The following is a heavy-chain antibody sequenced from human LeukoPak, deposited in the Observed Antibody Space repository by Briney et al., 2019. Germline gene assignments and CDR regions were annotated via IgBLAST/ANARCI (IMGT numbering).Heavy chain of an antibody. V-gene: IGHV3-48*01. D-gene: IGHD3-16*02. J-gene: IGHJ4*02. CDR3: AREMITFGGVIVKDY. CDR2: ISSSSSTI. Sequence: GGSLRLSCAASGFTFSSYGMHWVRQAPGKGLEWVSYISSSSSTIYYADSVKGRFTISRDNAKNSLYLQMNSLRAEDTAVYYCAREMITFGGVIVKDYWGQGTLVTVSS. CDR1: GFTFSSYG.